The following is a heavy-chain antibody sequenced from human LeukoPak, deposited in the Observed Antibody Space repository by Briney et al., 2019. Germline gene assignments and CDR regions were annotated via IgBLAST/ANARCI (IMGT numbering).Heavy chain of an antibody. J-gene: IGHJ4*02. Sequence: SETLSLTCAVYGGSFSGYYWSWIRQPPGKGLEWIGEINHSGSTNYNPSLKSRVTISLDTSKNQFSLKLSSVTAADTAVYYCANDLGWIQLNLGGGQGTLVTVSS. V-gene: IGHV4-34*01. D-gene: IGHD5-18*01. CDR1: GGSFSGYY. CDR2: INHSGST. CDR3: ANDLGWIQLNLG.